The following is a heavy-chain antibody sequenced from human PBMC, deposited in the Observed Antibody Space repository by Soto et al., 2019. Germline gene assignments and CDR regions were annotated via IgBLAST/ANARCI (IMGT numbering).Heavy chain of an antibody. J-gene: IGHJ6*02. CDR1: GFTFSSYG. CDR3: AREASYAYGMDV. D-gene: IGHD4-17*01. Sequence: QVQLVESGGGVVQPGRSLRLSCAASGFTFSSYGMHWVRQAPGKGLEWVAVIWYDGSNKYYADSVKGRFTISRDNSKITLYLQMNSLRAEDTAVYYCAREASYAYGMDVWGQGTTVTVSS. CDR2: IWYDGSNK. V-gene: IGHV3-33*01.